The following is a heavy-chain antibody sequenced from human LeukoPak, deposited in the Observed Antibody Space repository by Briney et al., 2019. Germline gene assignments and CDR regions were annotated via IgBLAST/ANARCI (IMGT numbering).Heavy chain of an antibody. CDR3: ASPTYGGNSPIDY. V-gene: IGHV4-34*01. Sequence: SETLSLTCAVYGGSFSGYYWSWIRQPPGKGLEWIGEINHIGSTNYNPSLKSRVTISVDTSKNQFSLKLTSVTAADTAVYFCASPTYGGNSPIDYWGQGTLVTVSS. J-gene: IGHJ4*02. CDR2: INHIGST. CDR1: GGSFSGYY. D-gene: IGHD4-23*01.